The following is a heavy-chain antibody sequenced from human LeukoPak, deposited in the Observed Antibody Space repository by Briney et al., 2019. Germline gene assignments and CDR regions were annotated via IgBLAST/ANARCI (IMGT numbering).Heavy chain of an antibody. V-gene: IGHV1-18*04. J-gene: IGHJ4*02. CDR3: AREHSSSWDQFDY. CDR1: GYTFTRYY. CDR2: FNPENGNT. D-gene: IGHD6-13*01. Sequence: ASVKVSCKASGYTFTRYYIHWVRQAPGQGLEWMGWFNPENGNTNYAQKVQGRVTMTADTSTSTSYMELRSLRSDDTAVYYCAREHSSSWDQFDYWGQGTLVTVSS.